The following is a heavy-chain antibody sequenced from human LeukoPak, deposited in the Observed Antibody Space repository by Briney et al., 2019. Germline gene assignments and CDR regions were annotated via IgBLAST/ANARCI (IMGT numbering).Heavy chain of an antibody. CDR3: ARDRGTYSIDY. V-gene: IGHV3-11*01. D-gene: IGHD1-26*01. J-gene: IGHJ4*02. Sequence: SGGSLRLSCAASGFNFSDYFLSWIRQAPGKGLEWVSYISFTGSTIYYADSVKGRFTFSRDNAKNSLYLQMNSLRAEDTAVYYCARDRGTYSIDYWGQGTLVTVSS. CDR1: GFNFSDYF. CDR2: ISFTGSTI.